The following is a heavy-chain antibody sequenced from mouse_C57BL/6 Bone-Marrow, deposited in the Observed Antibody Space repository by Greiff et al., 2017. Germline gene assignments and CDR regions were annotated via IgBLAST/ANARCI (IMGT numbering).Heavy chain of an antibody. V-gene: IGHV1-81*01. J-gene: IGHJ2*01. Sequence: VQLQQSGAELARPGASVKLSCKASGYTFTSYGISWVKQRTGQGLEWIGEFYPRSGNTYYNEKFKGKATLTADKSSSAENKWLRSLTAEDSAVYCCTREGTYYTFDYWGQGTTRTVSS. CDR2: FYPRSGNT. CDR3: TREGTYYTFDY. CDR1: GYTFTSYG. D-gene: IGHD2-12*01.